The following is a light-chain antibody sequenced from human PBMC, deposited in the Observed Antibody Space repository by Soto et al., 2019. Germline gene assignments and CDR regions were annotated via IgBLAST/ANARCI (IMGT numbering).Light chain of an antibody. CDR3: QQYDNPPRT. CDR1: QSVNSNY. Sequence: EIVLTQSPGTLSLSPGERATLSCRASQSVNSNYLAWYQQKPGQGPRVLMYGASSRATGIPDRFSGSGSGTDFPLTISRLEPEDFAVYYCQQYDNPPRTFGQGTKVEIK. V-gene: IGKV3-20*01. CDR2: GAS. J-gene: IGKJ1*01.